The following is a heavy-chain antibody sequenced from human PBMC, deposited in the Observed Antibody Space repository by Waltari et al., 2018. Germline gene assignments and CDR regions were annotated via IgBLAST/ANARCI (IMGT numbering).Heavy chain of an antibody. CDR3: ARTIKGNYFPFDY. D-gene: IGHD1-7*01. CDR2: FYYGVST. CDR1: APPLNSSGYY. V-gene: IGHV4-39*01. Sequence: QLQLQEAGPGLVKPPQTLSLTCPVSAPPLNSSGYYCGGLRPPPGKGMEWIGNFYYGVSTYYNPSLKGRVTITVDTSKNRFSLKLSSVTAADTAIYYCARTIKGNYFPFDYWGQGTLVTVSS. J-gene: IGHJ4*02.